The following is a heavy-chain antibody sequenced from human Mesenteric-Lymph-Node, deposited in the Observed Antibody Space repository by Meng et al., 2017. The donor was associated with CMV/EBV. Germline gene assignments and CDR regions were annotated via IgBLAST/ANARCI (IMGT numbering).Heavy chain of an antibody. Sequence: GESLKISCAASGFTFSDYWMHWVRQAPGKGLVWVSGINSDGSSTNYADSVKGRFTISRDNAKNTLYLQMSSLRVEDTAVYYCARDLLPVDPWGQGTLVTVSS. J-gene: IGHJ5*02. CDR1: GFTFSDYW. V-gene: IGHV3-74*01. CDR2: INSDGSST. CDR3: ARDLLPVDP.